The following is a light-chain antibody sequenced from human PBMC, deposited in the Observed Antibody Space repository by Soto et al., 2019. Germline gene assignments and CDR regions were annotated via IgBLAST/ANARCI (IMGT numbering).Light chain of an antibody. CDR3: GTWDSSLSSWV. Sequence: QSVLTQPPSVSAAPGQTVTISCYGSSSNIGNNYVSWYQQLPGTAPKLLIYENNKRPSGIPDRFSGSKSGTSATLGITGLQTGDEADYYCGTWDSSLSSWVFGGGTKLTVL. J-gene: IGLJ3*02. CDR2: ENN. CDR1: SSNIGNNY. V-gene: IGLV1-51*02.